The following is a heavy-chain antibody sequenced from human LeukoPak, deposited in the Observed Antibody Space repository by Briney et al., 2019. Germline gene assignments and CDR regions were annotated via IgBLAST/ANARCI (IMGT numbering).Heavy chain of an antibody. V-gene: IGHV1-18*01. Sequence: ASVRVSCKASGYTFTSYGISWVRQAPGQGLEWMGWISAYNGNTNYAQKLQGRVTMTTDTSTSTAYMELRSLRSDDTAVYYCARARPSQQHGDYWGQGTLVTVSS. D-gene: IGHD6-13*01. CDR1: GYTFTSYG. CDR2: ISAYNGNT. CDR3: ARARPSQQHGDY. J-gene: IGHJ4*02.